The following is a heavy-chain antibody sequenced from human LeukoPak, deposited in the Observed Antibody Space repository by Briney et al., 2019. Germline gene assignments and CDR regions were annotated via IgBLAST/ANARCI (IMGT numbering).Heavy chain of an antibody. CDR1: GYTFSRYE. V-gene: IGHV3-48*03. CDR3: ARAGSDCSGGSCYQDY. J-gene: IGHJ4*02. Sequence: GGSLRLSCAASGYTFSRYEMNWVRQAPGRGLAWVSYISSSGSTIYYADSVKGRFTISRENAKNSLYLQMNSLRAEDTAVYYCARAGSDCSGGSCYQDYWGQGTLVTVSS. D-gene: IGHD2-15*01. CDR2: ISSSGSTI.